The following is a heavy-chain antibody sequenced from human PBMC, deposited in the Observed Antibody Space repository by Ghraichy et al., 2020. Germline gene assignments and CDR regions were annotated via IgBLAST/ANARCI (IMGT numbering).Heavy chain of an antibody. CDR2: INHSGST. V-gene: IGHV4-34*01. J-gene: IGHJ6*02. D-gene: IGHD4-11*01. Sequence: SETLSLTCAVYGGSFSGYYWSWIRQPPGKGLEWIGEINHSGSTNYNPSLKSRVTISVDTSKNQFSLKLSSVTAADTAVYYCARGRGTVTTAYYYYYYGMDVWGQGTTVTVSS. CDR1: GGSFSGYY. CDR3: ARGRGTVTTAYYYYYYGMDV.